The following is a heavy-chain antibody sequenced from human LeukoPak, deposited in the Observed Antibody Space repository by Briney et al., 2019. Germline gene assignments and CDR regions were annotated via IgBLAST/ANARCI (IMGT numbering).Heavy chain of an antibody. D-gene: IGHD1-26*01. CDR1: GYTLTSYG. CDR3: ARDAPYSGSSRACDY. V-gene: IGHV1-18*01. J-gene: IGHJ4*02. CDR2: ISAYNGNT. Sequence: ASVKVSCTASGYTLTSYGISWVRQAPGQGLEWMGWISAYNGNTNYAQKLHGRVTMTTDTSTSTAYMELRSLRSDDTAVYYCARDAPYSGSSRACDYWGQGTLVTVSS.